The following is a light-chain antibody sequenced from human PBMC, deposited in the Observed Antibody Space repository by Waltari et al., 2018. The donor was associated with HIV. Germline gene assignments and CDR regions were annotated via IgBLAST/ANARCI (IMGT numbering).Light chain of an antibody. CDR2: EVS. CDR3: SPYISSSTRV. Sequence: ALTQPASVSASPGPSITISCTGAGFHIYVYIFVSWFQHHPGKAHQVIIYEVSSRPSGVSYRFSGSKSGNTASLTISGLQPEDEAEYYCSPYISSSTRVFGGGTKLTVL. J-gene: IGLJ3*02. CDR1: GFHIYVYIF. V-gene: IGLV2-14*01.